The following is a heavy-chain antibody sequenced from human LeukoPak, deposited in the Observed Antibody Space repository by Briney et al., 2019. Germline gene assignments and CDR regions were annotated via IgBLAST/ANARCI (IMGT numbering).Heavy chain of an antibody. J-gene: IGHJ4*02. CDR1: GFTFSSYA. D-gene: IGHD4-17*01. V-gene: IGHV3-23*01. CDR2: IRVSVDTT. Sequence: PGGSLRLSCAASGFTFSSYAMSWVRQAPGRGLDWVSAIRVSVDTTYYADSVKGRFTISRDNSKSTLYLQMNSLRAEDTAVYYCARAPTMTTWVVDYWGQGTLVAVSS. CDR3: ARAPTMTTWVVDY.